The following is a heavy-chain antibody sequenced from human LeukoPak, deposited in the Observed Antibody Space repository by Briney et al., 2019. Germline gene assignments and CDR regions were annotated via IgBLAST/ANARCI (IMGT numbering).Heavy chain of an antibody. Sequence: GGSLRLSCAASGFTFSSYGMHWVRQAPGKGLEWVAFIRYDGSNKYYADSVKGRFTISRDNSKNTLYLQMNSLRAEDTAVYYCKGATYYYDSSGYQTSSRLDYWGQGTLVTVSS. D-gene: IGHD3-22*01. CDR2: IRYDGSNK. CDR3: KGATYYYDSSGYQTSSRLDY. J-gene: IGHJ4*02. CDR1: GFTFSSYG. V-gene: IGHV3-30*02.